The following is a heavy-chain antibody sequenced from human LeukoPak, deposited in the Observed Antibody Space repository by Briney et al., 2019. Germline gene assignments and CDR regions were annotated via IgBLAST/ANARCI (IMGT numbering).Heavy chain of an antibody. CDR3: ARDPMVRGFTWYYFDF. Sequence: GGSLRLSCAATGFTVSRNFMSWVRQAPGKGLEWVSVIYSGGSTYYADSVKGRFTISRDNSRNTLYLQMNTLRAEDTAVYYCARDPMVRGFTWYYFDFWGQGTLVTVSS. J-gene: IGHJ4*02. V-gene: IGHV3-53*01. CDR1: GFTVSRNF. D-gene: IGHD3-10*01. CDR2: IYSGGST.